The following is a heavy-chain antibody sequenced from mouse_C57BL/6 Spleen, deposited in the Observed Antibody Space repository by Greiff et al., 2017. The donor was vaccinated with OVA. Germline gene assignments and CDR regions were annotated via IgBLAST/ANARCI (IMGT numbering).Heavy chain of an antibody. J-gene: IGHJ2*01. CDR3: AREDY. CDR2: IDPSDSYT. CDR1: GYTFTSYW. Sequence: QVQLQQPGAELVMPGASVKLSCKASGYTFTSYWMPWVKQRPGQGLEWIGEIDPSDSYTNYNQKFKGKSTMTVAKSSSTAYMQLSSLTSEDSAVYYCAREDYWGQGTTLTVSS. V-gene: IGHV1-69*01.